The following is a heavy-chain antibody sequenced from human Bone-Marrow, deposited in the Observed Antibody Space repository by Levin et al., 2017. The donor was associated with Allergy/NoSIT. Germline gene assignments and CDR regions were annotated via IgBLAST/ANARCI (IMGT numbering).Heavy chain of an antibody. CDR1: GFTFSGYW. Sequence: QAGGSLRLSCAASGFTFSGYWMSWVRQTPGKGLEWVANIKQDGSERYYGESVKGRFTISRDNARNPLSLQMNSLTAEDTAVYSCARSPTYSTGSVFDYWGQGILVTVSS. V-gene: IGHV3-7*01. J-gene: IGHJ4*02. D-gene: IGHD6-19*01. CDR2: IKQDGSER. CDR3: ARSPTYSTGSVFDY.